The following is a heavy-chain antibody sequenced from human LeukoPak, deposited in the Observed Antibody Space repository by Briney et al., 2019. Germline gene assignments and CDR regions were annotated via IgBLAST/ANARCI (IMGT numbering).Heavy chain of an antibody. CDR1: GFTFSSYG. J-gene: IGHJ4*02. CDR2: ISYDGSNK. V-gene: IGHV3-30*18. D-gene: IGHD3-10*01. Sequence: GRSLRLSCVASGFTFSSYGTHWVRQAPGKGLEWVAVISYDGSNKYYADSVKGRFTISRDNSKNTLYLQMNSLRAEDTAVYYCAKGFGELPTYWGQGTLVTVSS. CDR3: AKGFGELPTY.